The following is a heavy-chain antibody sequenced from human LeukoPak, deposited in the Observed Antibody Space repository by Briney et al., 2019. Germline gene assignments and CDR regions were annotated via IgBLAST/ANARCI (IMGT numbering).Heavy chain of an antibody. Sequence: VASVKVSCKASGYTFTSYGISWVRQAPGQGLEWMGWISAYNGSTNYAQKLQGRVTMTTDTSTSTAYMELRSLRSDDTAVYYCASTRDLYYYYYGMDVWGQGTTVTVSS. J-gene: IGHJ6*02. CDR3: ASTRDLYYYYYGMDV. CDR2: ISAYNGST. D-gene: IGHD1-26*01. CDR1: GYTFTSYG. V-gene: IGHV1-18*01.